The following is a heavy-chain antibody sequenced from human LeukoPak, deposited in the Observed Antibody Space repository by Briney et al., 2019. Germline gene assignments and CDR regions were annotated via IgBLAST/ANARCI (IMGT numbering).Heavy chain of an antibody. V-gene: IGHV4-34*01. CDR1: GGSFRGYY. D-gene: IGHD5-18*01. Sequence: SETLSLTCAVYGGSFRGYYWSWIRQPPGKGLEWIGEINHSGSTNYNPSLKSRVTISVDTSKNQFSLKLSSVTAADTAVYYCARRSSGHSRTFLGYWGQGTLVTVSS. CDR2: INHSGST. J-gene: IGHJ4*02. CDR3: ARRSSGHSRTFLGY.